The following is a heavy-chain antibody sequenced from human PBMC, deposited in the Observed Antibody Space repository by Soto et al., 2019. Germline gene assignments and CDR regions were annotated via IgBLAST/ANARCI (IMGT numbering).Heavy chain of an antibody. J-gene: IGHJ4*02. Sequence: HLLESGGGLVQPGGSLRLSCAASGFTFSNYAMSWVRQAPGKGLEWVSLIRDNGGGSYYADSVKGRFTISRDNSKNTLYLQMNSLRAEDTALYYCAKGEAAYCYGPTRGCNFVYWGQGTLVTVSS. CDR2: IRDNGGGS. CDR3: AKGEAAYCYGPTRGCNFVY. CDR1: GFTFSNYA. D-gene: IGHD2-21*01. V-gene: IGHV3-23*01.